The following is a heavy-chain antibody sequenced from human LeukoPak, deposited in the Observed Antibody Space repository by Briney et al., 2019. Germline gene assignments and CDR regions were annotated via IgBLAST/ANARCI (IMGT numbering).Heavy chain of an antibody. Sequence: PGGSLRLSCAASGFTFSSYEMNWVRQAPGKGPEWVSYISSSGSTIYYADSVKGRFTISRDNAKNSLYLQMNGLRAEDTAVYYCARAEQLWLLGGWGQGTLVTVSS. CDR3: ARAEQLWLLGG. D-gene: IGHD5-18*01. CDR1: GFTFSSYE. CDR2: ISSSGSTI. V-gene: IGHV3-48*03. J-gene: IGHJ4*02.